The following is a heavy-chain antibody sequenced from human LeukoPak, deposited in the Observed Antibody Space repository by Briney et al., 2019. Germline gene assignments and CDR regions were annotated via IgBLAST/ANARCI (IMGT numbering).Heavy chain of an antibody. CDR3: ARVMTTVATRGYFDL. CDR2: INHSGST. Sequence: SETLSLTCADYGGSFSGYYWSWIRQPPGKGLEWIGEINHSGSTNYNPSLKGRVTISVDTSKNQFSLKLSSVTAADTAVYYCARVMTTVATRGYFDLWGRGTLVTVSS. V-gene: IGHV4-34*01. D-gene: IGHD4-23*01. CDR1: GGSFSGYY. J-gene: IGHJ2*01.